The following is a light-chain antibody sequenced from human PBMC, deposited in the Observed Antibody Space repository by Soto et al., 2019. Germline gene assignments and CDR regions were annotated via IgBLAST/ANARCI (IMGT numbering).Light chain of an antibody. J-gene: IGKJ4*01. CDR3: QQANSFPLT. CDR2: GAS. Sequence: DIQMTQSPSTLSGSVGDRVTITCRASQTISSWLAWYQQKPGRAPKLLIFGASTLQSGVPSRFSGSGSGTDFTLTISSLQPEDFATYYCQQANSFPLTFGGGTKVDIK. V-gene: IGKV1-12*01. CDR1: QTISSW.